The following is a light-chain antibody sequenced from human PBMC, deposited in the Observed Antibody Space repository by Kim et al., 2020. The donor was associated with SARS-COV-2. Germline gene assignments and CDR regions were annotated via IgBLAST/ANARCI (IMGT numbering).Light chain of an antibody. Sequence: SASVGDRVTSTCRASQSISSWLAWYQQKPGEAPKVMIYDASSLQSGLPSRFSGGGSGTEFTLSISSLQPDDFATYYCQQYNTYPYTFGQGTKLEI. CDR2: DAS. CDR1: QSISSW. J-gene: IGKJ2*01. V-gene: IGKV1-5*01. CDR3: QQYNTYPYT.